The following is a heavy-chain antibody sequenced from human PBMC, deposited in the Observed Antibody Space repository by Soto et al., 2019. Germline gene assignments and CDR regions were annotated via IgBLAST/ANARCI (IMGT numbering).Heavy chain of an antibody. V-gene: IGHV4-34*01. CDR3: ARSLSYEDTAMVGD. J-gene: IGHJ4*02. Sequence: QVQLQQWGAGLLKPSETLSLTCAVYGGPFSGHYWSWIRQPPGKGLEWIGEINHSGSTNYNPSLKSRVTISVDTSKNQFSLKLSSVTAADTAVYYCARSLSYEDTAMVGDWGQGTLVTVSS. CDR2: INHSGST. D-gene: IGHD5-18*01. CDR1: GGPFSGHY.